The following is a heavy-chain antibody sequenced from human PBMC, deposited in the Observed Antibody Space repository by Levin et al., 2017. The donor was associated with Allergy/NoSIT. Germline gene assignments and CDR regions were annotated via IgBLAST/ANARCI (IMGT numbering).Heavy chain of an antibody. J-gene: IGHJ3*02. V-gene: IGHV3-11*01. CDR2: IMDSDTP. Sequence: KAGGSLRLSCAASGFTFSDYHMTWIRQAPGKGLEWVSHIMDSDTPYYADSVQGRFTISRDNAKNSLYLQMNSLRAEDTAVYFCARDPRDGYALLDIWGQGTMVTVSS. CDR3: ARDPRDGYALLDI. CDR1: GFTFSDYH. D-gene: IGHD5-24*01.